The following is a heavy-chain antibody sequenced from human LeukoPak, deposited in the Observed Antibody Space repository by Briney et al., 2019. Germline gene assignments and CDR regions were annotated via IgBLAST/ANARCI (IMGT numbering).Heavy chain of an antibody. CDR1: GGSISSSY. Sequence: PSETLSLTCTVSGGSISSSYWSWIRQPPGKGLEWIAYIYYSGSTNYNPSLKSRVTISVDTSRTQSSLKLTSVTAADTAVYYCARDMAVPPYNWFDPWGQGTLVTVSS. CDR3: ARDMAVPPYNWFDP. D-gene: IGHD6-19*01. J-gene: IGHJ5*02. V-gene: IGHV4-59*01. CDR2: IYYSGST.